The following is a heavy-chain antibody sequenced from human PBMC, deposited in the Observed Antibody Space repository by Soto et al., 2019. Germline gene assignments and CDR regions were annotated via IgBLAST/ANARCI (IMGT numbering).Heavy chain of an antibody. V-gene: IGHV4-59*01. Sequence: PSETLSLTCTVSGGSISSYYWSWIRQPPGKGLEWIGYIYYSGSTNYNPSLKSRVTISVDTSKNQFSLKLSSVTAADTAVYYCARDRRPQIAVAGTDYYYYGMDGWGQGTTVTSP. J-gene: IGHJ6*02. CDR2: IYYSGST. CDR3: ARDRRPQIAVAGTDYYYYGMDG. D-gene: IGHD6-19*01. CDR1: GGSISSYY.